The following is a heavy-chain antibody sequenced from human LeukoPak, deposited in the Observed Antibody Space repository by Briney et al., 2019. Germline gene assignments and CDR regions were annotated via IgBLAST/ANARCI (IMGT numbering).Heavy chain of an antibody. CDR1: GYTFTSYD. V-gene: IGHV1-3*01. D-gene: IGHD6-13*01. J-gene: IGHJ4*02. Sequence: ASVKVSCKASGYTFTSYDINWVRQTPGQRLEWTGWINAGNGNTKYSQKFQGRVTITRDTSASTAYMELSSLRSEDTAVYYCAGSYSSSWPPDYWGQGTLVTVSS. CDR3: AGSYSSSWPPDY. CDR2: INAGNGNT.